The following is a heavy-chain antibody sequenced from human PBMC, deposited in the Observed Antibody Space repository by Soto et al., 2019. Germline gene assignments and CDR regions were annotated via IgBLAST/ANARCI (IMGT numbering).Heavy chain of an antibody. V-gene: IGHV3-66*01. CDR3: AREARDFWSGYSDY. J-gene: IGHJ4*02. Sequence: EVQLVESGGGLVQPGGSLRLSCAASGFTVSSHYMSWVRQAPGKGLEWVSVIYSGGSTYYADSVKGRFTISRDNSKNTLYLQMNSLRAEDTAVYYCAREARDFWSGYSDYWGQGTLVTVSS. D-gene: IGHD3-3*01. CDR1: GFTVSSHY. CDR2: IYSGGST.